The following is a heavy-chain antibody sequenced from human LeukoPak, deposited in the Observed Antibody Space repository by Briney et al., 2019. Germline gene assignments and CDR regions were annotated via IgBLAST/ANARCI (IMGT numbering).Heavy chain of an antibody. V-gene: IGHV1-18*04. Sequence: ASVKVSCKASGCTFPNYGISWVRQAPGQGLEWMGWISAYNGDTNFAQKFQGRLSMTTDTSTNTASMELSSLRSDDTAVYYCARGPHLYADYSTFFAYWGQGTLVTVSS. CDR2: ISAYNGDT. CDR3: ARGPHLYADYSTFFAY. CDR1: GCTFPNYG. D-gene: IGHD4-17*01. J-gene: IGHJ4*02.